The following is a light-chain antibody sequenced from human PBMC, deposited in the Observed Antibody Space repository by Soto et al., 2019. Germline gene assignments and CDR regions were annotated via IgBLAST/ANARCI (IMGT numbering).Light chain of an antibody. CDR2: EGS. Sequence: QSALTQPASVSGSPGQSITISCSGTSSDVGSYNVVSWYQQYPGKAPKLMIYEGSKRPSGVSNRFSGSKSGNTASLTISGLQAEDDADYYCCSYAGSSTYVFGTGTKLTVL. CDR1: SSDVGSYNV. CDR3: CSYAGSSTYV. V-gene: IGLV2-23*01. J-gene: IGLJ1*01.